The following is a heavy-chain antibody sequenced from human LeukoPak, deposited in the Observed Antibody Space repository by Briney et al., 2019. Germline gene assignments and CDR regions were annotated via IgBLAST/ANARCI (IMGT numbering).Heavy chain of an antibody. CDR3: ARSHSSSGSNYFDP. J-gene: IGHJ5*02. V-gene: IGHV3-7*01. D-gene: IGHD3-10*01. CDR1: GFTFSSYW. Sequence: GGSLRLSCAGSGFTFSSYWMSWVRQAPGKGLEWVANIKQDGGEKHYVDSVKGRFTISRDNAKNSLFLQMNSLRAGDTAVYYCARSHSSSGSNYFDPWGQGTLVTVSS. CDR2: IKQDGGEK.